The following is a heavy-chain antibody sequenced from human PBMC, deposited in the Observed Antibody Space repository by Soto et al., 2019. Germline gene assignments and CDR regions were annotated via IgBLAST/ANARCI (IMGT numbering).Heavy chain of an antibody. CDR2: IYYTGRT. CDR3: ARHPNGVTSD. J-gene: IGHJ4*02. Sequence: SETLSLTCTVSSGSIINNYWSWIRQPPGKGLEWIGYIYYTGRTYYNTSLESRVIISVDTSKNQFSLNLNSVTATDTAVYYCARHPNGVTSDWGQGTLVTVSS. V-gene: IGHV4-59*08. D-gene: IGHD7-27*01. CDR1: SGSIINNY.